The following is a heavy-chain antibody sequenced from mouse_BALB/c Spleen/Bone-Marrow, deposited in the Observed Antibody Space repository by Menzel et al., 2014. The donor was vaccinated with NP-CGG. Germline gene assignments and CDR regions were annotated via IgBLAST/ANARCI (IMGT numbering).Heavy chain of an antibody. CDR1: GFTFSNYG. Sequence: DVMLVESGGGLVQPVGSLKLSCAASGFTFSNYGMSWVRQTPDKRLELVATINSNGGSTYYPDSVKGRFTISRDTAKNTLYLQMSSLKSEETAMYYCVRGNYGNYVDYFDFWGQGTTLTVSS. J-gene: IGHJ2*01. CDR2: INSNGGST. D-gene: IGHD2-1*01. V-gene: IGHV5-6-3*01. CDR3: VRGNYGNYVDYFDF.